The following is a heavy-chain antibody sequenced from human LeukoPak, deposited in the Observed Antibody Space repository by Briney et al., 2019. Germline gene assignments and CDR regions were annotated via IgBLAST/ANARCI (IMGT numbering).Heavy chain of an antibody. CDR3: ARGNWNYAGVGAFDI. CDR1: GYSFTNYW. D-gene: IGHD1-7*01. Sequence: GESLKISCKGSGYSFTNYWIGWVRQMPGKGLEWMGIIYPGDSDTRYSPSFQGQVTISTDKSISTAYLQWSSLKASDTAMYYCARGNWNYAGVGAFDIWGQGTMVSVSS. V-gene: IGHV5-51*01. CDR2: IYPGDSDT. J-gene: IGHJ3*02.